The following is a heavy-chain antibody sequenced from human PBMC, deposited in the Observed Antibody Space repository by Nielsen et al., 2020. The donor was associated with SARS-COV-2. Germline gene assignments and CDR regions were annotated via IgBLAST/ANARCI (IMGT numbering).Heavy chain of an antibody. D-gene: IGHD3-22*01. CDR2: IYYSGST. J-gene: IGHJ4*02. Sequence: SETLSPTCIVSGGSISSGGYYWSWIRQHPVKGLEWIGYIYYSGSTYYNASLKSRVTISVDTSKNQFSLKLSSVTAADTAVYYCARGSVVGYYPEWGQGTLVTVSS. V-gene: IGHV4-31*03. CDR3: ARGSVVGYYPE. CDR1: GGSISSGGYY.